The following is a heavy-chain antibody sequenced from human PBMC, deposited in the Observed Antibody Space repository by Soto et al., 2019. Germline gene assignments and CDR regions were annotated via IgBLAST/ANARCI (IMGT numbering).Heavy chain of an antibody. D-gene: IGHD6-13*01. V-gene: IGHV4-61*01. CDR3: ARVVPIAAAGFFDY. J-gene: IGHJ4*02. CDR1: GGSVSSGSYY. CDR2: IYYSGST. Sequence: SETLSLTCTVSGGSVSSGSYYWSWIRQPPGKGLEWIGYIYYSGSTNYNPSLKSRVTISVDTSKNQFSLKLSSVTAADTAVYYCARVVPIAAAGFFDYWGQGTLVTVSS.